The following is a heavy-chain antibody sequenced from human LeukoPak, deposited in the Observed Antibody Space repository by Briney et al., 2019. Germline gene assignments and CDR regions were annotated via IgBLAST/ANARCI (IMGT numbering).Heavy chain of an antibody. CDR2: ISGSGGST. J-gene: IGHJ4*02. CDR1: GFTFSSYA. V-gene: IGHV3-23*01. D-gene: IGHD7-27*01. Sequence: GGSLRLSCAASGFTFSSYAMSWVRQAPGKGLEWVSAISGSGGSTYYADSVKGRFTISRDNPKNTLYLQMSSLRAEDTAVYYCAKVQLGTTTFDYWGQGTLVTVSS. CDR3: AKVQLGTTTFDY.